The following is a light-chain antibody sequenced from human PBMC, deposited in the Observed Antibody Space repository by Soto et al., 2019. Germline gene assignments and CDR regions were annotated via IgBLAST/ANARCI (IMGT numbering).Light chain of an antibody. V-gene: IGKV3-20*01. CDR1: QSVSSSY. Sequence: VLTHSTGTLSLSPRERATLSCRASQSVSSSYLAWYQQKPGRAPRLLIYGASSRATGIPDRFSGSGSGTDFTLTISRLEPEDFAVYYCQQYGSSITFGHRRLLEIK. J-gene: IGKJ5*01. CDR3: QQYGSSIT. CDR2: GAS.